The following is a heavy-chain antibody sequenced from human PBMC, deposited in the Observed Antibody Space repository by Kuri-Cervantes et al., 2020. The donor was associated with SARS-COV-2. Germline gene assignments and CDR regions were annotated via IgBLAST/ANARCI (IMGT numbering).Heavy chain of an antibody. V-gene: IGHV4-34*01. Sequence: SETLSLTCAVCGRSFSGYYWSWIRQPPGKGLEWIGEINHSGSTNYNPSLKSRVTISVDTSKNQFSLKLSSVTAADTAVYYCARRAAGYCDGTRSSYEYYFDYWGQGTLVTVSS. CDR2: INHSGST. CDR3: ARRAAGYCDGTRSSYEYYFDY. D-gene: IGHD2-21*01. J-gene: IGHJ4*02. CDR1: GRSFSGYY.